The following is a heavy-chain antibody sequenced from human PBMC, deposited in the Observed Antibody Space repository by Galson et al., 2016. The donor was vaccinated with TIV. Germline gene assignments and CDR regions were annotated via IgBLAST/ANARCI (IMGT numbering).Heavy chain of an antibody. V-gene: IGHV1-3*01. CDR3: ARAPTLIVATIYWYFDL. J-gene: IGHJ2*01. CDR1: GYTFTNYA. Sequence: SVKVSCKASGYTFTNYAMHWVRQAPGQRLEWMAWINVGNGNTKYSQKFQGRVTITRDTSISTAYMELSSLISDDTAMYFCARAPTLIVATIYWYFDLWGRGTLVTVSS. CDR2: INVGNGNT. D-gene: IGHD5-12*01.